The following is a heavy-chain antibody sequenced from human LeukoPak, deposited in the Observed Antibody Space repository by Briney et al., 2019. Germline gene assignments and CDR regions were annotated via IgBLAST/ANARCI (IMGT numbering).Heavy chain of an antibody. CDR2: ISAYNGKT. CDR1: GDTFTNYA. V-gene: IGHV1-18*01. D-gene: IGHD6-19*01. CDR3: ASSKYSSGWSAY. J-gene: IGHJ4*02. Sequence: ASVKVSCKASGDTFTNYAFSWVRQAPGQGLEWMGWISAYNGKTNYAQKFQGRVTMTTDTSTTTAYIELRSLRSDDSAVYYCASSKYSSGWSAYWGQGTLVTVSS.